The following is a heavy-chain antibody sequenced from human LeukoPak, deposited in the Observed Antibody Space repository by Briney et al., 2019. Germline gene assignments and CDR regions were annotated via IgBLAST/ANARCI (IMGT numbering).Heavy chain of an antibody. V-gene: IGHV3-48*04. Sequence: PSGTLSLTCAVSGGSVSSGNWWSWVRQSPGKGLEWVSYISSRSSTIYYADSVKGRCTISRDNAKNSLYLQMNSLRAEDTAVYYCARGYLWAHYFDYWGQGTLVTVSS. CDR3: ARGYLWAHYFDY. CDR1: GGSVSSGN. D-gene: IGHD1-26*01. CDR2: ISSRSSTI. J-gene: IGHJ4*02.